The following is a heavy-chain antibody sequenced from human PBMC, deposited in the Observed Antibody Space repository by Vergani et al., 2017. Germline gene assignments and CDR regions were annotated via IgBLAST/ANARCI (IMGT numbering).Heavy chain of an antibody. D-gene: IGHD4/OR15-4a*01. CDR1: GYTFTGYY. V-gene: IGHV1-2*02. CDR3: ARSTDYPDDYVSSDYFRRTLDV. Sequence: QVQLVQSGAEVKKPGASVKVSCKASGYTFTGYYMHWVRQAPGQGLEWMGWINPNSGGTNYAQKFQGRVTMTRDTSISTADMELSRLSFEDAAVYYCARSTDYPDDYVSSDYFRRTLDVWGKGTTVTVSS. CDR2: INPNSGGT. J-gene: IGHJ6*04.